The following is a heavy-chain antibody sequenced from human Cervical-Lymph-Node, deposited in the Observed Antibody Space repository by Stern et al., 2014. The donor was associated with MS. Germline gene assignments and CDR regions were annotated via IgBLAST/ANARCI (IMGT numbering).Heavy chain of an antibody. D-gene: IGHD3-22*01. CDR2: IIPLFGTA. Sequence: VQLVQSGAEVKKPGSSVKVSCKTSGGNFNTFALSWVRQAPGQGLEWVGGIIPLFGTANYAQRFQDRVTITADASTSTAYMELSSLRSDDTAVYYCARTPLDSSGYVERSWYFDLWGRGTRVTVSS. CDR3: ARTPLDSSGYVERSWYFDL. V-gene: IGHV1-69*01. CDR1: GGNFNTFA. J-gene: IGHJ2*01.